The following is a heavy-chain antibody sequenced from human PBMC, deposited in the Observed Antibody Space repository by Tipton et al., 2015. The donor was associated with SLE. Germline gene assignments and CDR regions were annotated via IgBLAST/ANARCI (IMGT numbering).Heavy chain of an antibody. D-gene: IGHD1-1*01. CDR3: ASSEDVQDFAY. V-gene: IGHV1-46*01. CDR2: INPSAGTT. CDR1: GYTITSYY. Sequence: QSGAEVRKPGASVNVSCKASGYTITSYYVHWVRRAPGQGLEWMGVINPSAGTTKYAQKLRGRVTLTRDTSTSTVYMEMRGLRSADTAVYYCASSEDVQDFAYWGQGTLVTVSS. J-gene: IGHJ4*02.